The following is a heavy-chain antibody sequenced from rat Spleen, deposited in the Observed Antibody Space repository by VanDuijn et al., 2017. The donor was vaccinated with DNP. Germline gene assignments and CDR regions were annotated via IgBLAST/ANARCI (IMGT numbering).Heavy chain of an antibody. V-gene: IGHV5-22*01. D-gene: IGHD1-9*01. CDR1: GFTFSSFP. Sequence: EVHLVESGGDLVQPGRSMKLSCAASGFTFSSFPMAWVRQAPKRGLEWVASISYDGSSIYYGDSVKGRFTISRDNAEGTLNLQMNSLRSEDTATYYCASHTYYGYDYFVYWGQGVMVTVSS. CDR2: ISYDGSSI. J-gene: IGHJ2*01. CDR3: ASHTYYGYDYFVY.